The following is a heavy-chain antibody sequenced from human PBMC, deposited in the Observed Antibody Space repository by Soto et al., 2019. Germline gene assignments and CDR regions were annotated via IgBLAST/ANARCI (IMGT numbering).Heavy chain of an antibody. CDR2: IGTAGDT. D-gene: IGHD1-26*01. CDR1: GFTFSSYD. V-gene: IGHV3-13*01. CDR3: ARRESLRETDYGMDV. J-gene: IGHJ6*02. Sequence: EVQLVESGGGLVQPGGSLRLSCAASGFTFSSYDMHWVRQATGKGLEWVSAIGTAGDTYYPGSVKGRFTISRENAKNSLYLQMNSLRAGDTAVYYCARRESLRETDYGMDVWGQGTTVTVSS.